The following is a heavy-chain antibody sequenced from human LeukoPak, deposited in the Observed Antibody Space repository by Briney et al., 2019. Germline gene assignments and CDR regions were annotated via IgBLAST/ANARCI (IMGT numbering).Heavy chain of an antibody. J-gene: IGHJ4*02. CDR2: ISSSSSTI. D-gene: IGHD2-2*01. CDR3: ARAGRVYCSSTSCSFDY. Sequence: GGSLRLSCAASGFTFSSYSMNWVRQAPGKGLEWVSYISSSSSTIYYADSVKGRFTISRDNAKNSLYLQMNSLRAEDTAVYYCARAGRVYCSSTSCSFDYWGQGTLVTVSS. CDR1: GFTFSSYS. V-gene: IGHV3-48*01.